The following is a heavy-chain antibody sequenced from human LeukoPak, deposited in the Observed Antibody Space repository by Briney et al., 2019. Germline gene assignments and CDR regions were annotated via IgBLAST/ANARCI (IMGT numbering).Heavy chain of an antibody. D-gene: IGHD3-10*01. V-gene: IGHV4-34*01. CDR1: GGSFSGYY. CDR2: INHSGST. CDR3: ARHSATMVRDAFDI. Sequence: PSETLSLTCAVYGGSFSGYYWSWIRQPPGKGLEWIGEINHSGSTNYNPSLKSRVTISVDTSKNQFSLKLSSVTAADTAVYYCARHSATMVRDAFDIWGQGTMVTVSS. J-gene: IGHJ3*02.